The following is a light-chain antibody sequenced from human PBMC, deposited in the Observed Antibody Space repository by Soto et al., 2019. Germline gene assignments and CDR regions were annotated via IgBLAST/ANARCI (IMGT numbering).Light chain of an antibody. CDR3: QQYGDSPVT. CDR2: DAS. V-gene: IGKV3-20*01. J-gene: IGKJ1*01. CDR1: QSVNFY. Sequence: EIVLTQSPGSLSLSPGERATLSCRASQSVNFYLAWYQQKPGQAPRLLISDASSRATDVPDRFSGSGSGTDLSLTISRLEPEDFAVYYCQQYGDSPVTFGQGTKVEIK.